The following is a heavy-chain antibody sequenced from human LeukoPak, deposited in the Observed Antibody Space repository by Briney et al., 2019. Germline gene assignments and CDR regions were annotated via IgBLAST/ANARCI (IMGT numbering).Heavy chain of an antibody. CDR1: GFTFSSYW. J-gene: IGHJ4*02. V-gene: IGHV3-23*01. D-gene: IGHD3-10*01. CDR3: AKVRSTMVRGVIDY. CDR2: ISGSGSST. Sequence: GGSLRLSCAASGFTFSSYWMSWVRQAPGKGLEWVSAISGSGSSTYYADSVKGRFTISRDNSKNTLYLQMNSLRAEDTAVYYCAKVRSTMVRGVIDYWGQGTLVTVSS.